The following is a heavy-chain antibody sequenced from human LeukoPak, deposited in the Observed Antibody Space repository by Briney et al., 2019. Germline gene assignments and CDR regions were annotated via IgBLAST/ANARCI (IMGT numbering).Heavy chain of an antibody. CDR2: ISSSSSYI. Sequence: GGSLRLSCAASGFTFSSYSMNWVRQAPGKGLEWVSSISSSSSYIYYADSVKGRFTISRDNAENSLYLQMNSLRAEDTAVYYCAREDMTTVTTYDYWGQGTLVTVSS. V-gene: IGHV3-21*01. J-gene: IGHJ4*02. CDR1: GFTFSSYS. D-gene: IGHD4-17*01. CDR3: AREDMTTVTTYDY.